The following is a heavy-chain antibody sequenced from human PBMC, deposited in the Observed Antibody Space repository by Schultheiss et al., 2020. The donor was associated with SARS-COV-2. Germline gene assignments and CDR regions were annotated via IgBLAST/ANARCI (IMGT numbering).Heavy chain of an antibody. D-gene: IGHD3-22*01. CDR1: GGSISSYY. CDR2: INHSGST. J-gene: IGHJ4*02. V-gene: IGHV4-34*01. CDR3: ASRYYYDSSGYCYFDY. Sequence: GSLRLSCTVSGGSISSYYWSWIRQPPGKGLEWIGEINHSGSTNYNPSLKSRVTISVDTSKNQFSLKLSSVTAADTAVYYCASRYYYDSSGYCYFDYWGQGTLVTVSS.